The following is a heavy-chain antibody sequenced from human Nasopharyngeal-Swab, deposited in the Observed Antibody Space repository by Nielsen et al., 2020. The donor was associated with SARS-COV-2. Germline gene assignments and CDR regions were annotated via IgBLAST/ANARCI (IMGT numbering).Heavy chain of an antibody. CDR3: ASYCGGDCYAFDY. CDR2: INHSGST. V-gene: IGHV4-34*08. Sequence: GSLRLSCAASGFTFSSYAMSWIRQPPGKGLEWIGKINHSGSTNYNPSLKSRVTISVDTSKNQFSLKLSSVTAADTAVYYCASYCGGDCYAFDYWGQGTLVTVSS. D-gene: IGHD2-21*02. CDR1: GFTFSSYA. J-gene: IGHJ4*02.